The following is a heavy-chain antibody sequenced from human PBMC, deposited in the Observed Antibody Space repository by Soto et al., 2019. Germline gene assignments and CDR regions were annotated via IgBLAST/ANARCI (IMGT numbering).Heavy chain of an antibody. CDR3: ARHTTRPMVRGVISGYYGMDV. J-gene: IGHJ6*02. V-gene: IGHV5-51*01. CDR2: IYPGDSDT. D-gene: IGHD3-10*01. CDR1: GYSFTSYW. Sequence: GEGLKVSGKGSGYSFTSYWVCWVRQMPGKGLEWMGIIYPGDSDTRYSPSFQGQVTISADKSISTAYLQWSSLKASDAAMYYCARHTTRPMVRGVISGYYGMDVWGQGTTVTLSS.